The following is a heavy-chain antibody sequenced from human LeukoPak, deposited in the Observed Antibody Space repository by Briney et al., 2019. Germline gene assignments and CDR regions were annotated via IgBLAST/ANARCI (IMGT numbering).Heavy chain of an antibody. CDR2: INPNSGGT. Sequence: ALVKVSCKASGYTFTGYYMHWVRQAPGQGLEWMGWINPNSGGTNYAQKFQGWVAMTRDTSISTAYMELSRLRSDDTAVYYCARHTVVNAFDIWGQGTMVTVSS. CDR3: ARHTVVNAFDI. V-gene: IGHV1-2*04. D-gene: IGHD4-23*01. J-gene: IGHJ3*02. CDR1: GYTFTGYY.